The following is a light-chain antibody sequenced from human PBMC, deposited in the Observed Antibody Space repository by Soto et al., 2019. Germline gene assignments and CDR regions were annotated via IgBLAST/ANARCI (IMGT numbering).Light chain of an antibody. CDR2: GAS. V-gene: IGKV3-15*01. J-gene: IGKJ1*01. CDR1: QSVSSS. Sequence: DIVMTQSPATLSVSPGERATLSCRASQSVSSSLVWYQQKPGQAPRLLIYGASTRATGIPARFSGSGSGTEFALTISSLQSEDFAVYYCQQYNNWPRTFGQGTKVEIK. CDR3: QQYNNWPRT.